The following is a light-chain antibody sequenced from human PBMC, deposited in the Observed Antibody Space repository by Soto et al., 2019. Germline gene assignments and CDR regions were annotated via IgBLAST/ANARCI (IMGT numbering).Light chain of an antibody. J-gene: IGKJ4*01. CDR1: QSLVYSDGNTY. V-gene: IGKV2-30*01. Sequence: DVVMTQSPLSLPVTLGQPASISCRSSQSLVYSDGNTYLSWYQQRPGQSPRRLLYKVSNRDSGVPDRFTGRGSGTDFTLKISRVEAEDVWVYFCMQNSHWPPTFGGGTKVEIK. CDR3: MQNSHWPPT. CDR2: KVS.